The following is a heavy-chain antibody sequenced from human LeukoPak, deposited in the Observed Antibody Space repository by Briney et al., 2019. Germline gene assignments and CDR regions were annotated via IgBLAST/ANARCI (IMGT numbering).Heavy chain of an antibody. Sequence: GGSLRLSCAASGFTFSSYAMSWVRQAPGKGLEWVSTISGSGGSTYCADSVKGRFTISRDNSKNTLYLQMNSLRAEDTAVYYCATGDGYNSRLDYWGQGTLVTVSS. D-gene: IGHD5-24*01. J-gene: IGHJ4*02. CDR1: GFTFSSYA. CDR3: ATGDGYNSRLDY. V-gene: IGHV3-23*01. CDR2: ISGSGGST.